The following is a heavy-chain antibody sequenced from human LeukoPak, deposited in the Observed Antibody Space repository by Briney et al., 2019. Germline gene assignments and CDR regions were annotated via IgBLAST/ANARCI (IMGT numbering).Heavy chain of an antibody. D-gene: IGHD4-17*01. V-gene: IGHV3-33*01. Sequence: GGSLRLSCAASGFTFSSCGMHWVRQAPGKGLEWVALIWCDGSKKFYTDSVKGRFTISRDNSKHTLYLQMNCLRAGDTVVLFCPRDKAVMTTVLSDAFDIWGQGTMVTVSS. CDR3: PRDKAVMTTVLSDAFDI. CDR2: IWCDGSKK. CDR1: GFTFSSCG. J-gene: IGHJ3*02.